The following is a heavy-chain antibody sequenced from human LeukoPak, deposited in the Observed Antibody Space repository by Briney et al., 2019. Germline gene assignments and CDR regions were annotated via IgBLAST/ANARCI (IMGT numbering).Heavy chain of an antibody. CDR2: ISAYNGNT. V-gene: IGHV1-18*01. CDR1: GYTFTSYG. J-gene: IGHJ4*02. CDR3: ARDGPGSGSYRRLDY. Sequence: ASVKVSCKATGYTFTSYGISWVRQAPGQGLEWMGWISAYNGNTNYAQKLQGRVTMTTDTSTSTAYMELRSLRSDDTAVYYCARDGPGSGSYRRLDYWGQGTLVTVSS. D-gene: IGHD3-10*01.